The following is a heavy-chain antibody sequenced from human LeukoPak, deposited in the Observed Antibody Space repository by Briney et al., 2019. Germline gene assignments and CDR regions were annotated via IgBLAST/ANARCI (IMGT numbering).Heavy chain of an antibody. CDR1: GFTLSSYA. J-gene: IGHJ4*02. V-gene: IGHV3-23*01. Sequence: GGSLRLSCAASGFTLSSYAMSWVRQAPGKGLVWVSAISGSGGSTYYADSVKGRFTISRDNSKNTLYLQMNSLRAEDTAVYYCARAHKEYRGFLYYFDYWGQGTLVTVSS. CDR3: ARAHKEYRGFLYYFDY. CDR2: ISGSGGST. D-gene: IGHD2/OR15-2a*01.